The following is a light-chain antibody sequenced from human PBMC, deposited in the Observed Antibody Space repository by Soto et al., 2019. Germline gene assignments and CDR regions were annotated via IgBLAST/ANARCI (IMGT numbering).Light chain of an antibody. Sequence: DIQMTQSPSSLSASVGDRVTITCQASQAIRDYLNWYQQRPGTAPKLLIYGGSTLETGVPSRFSGRGSAADFTLTSSSLQPEDIATYYCKQYDTLPPTFGGGTKVEIK. CDR2: GGS. CDR3: KQYDTLPPT. V-gene: IGKV1-33*01. CDR1: QAIRDY. J-gene: IGKJ4*01.